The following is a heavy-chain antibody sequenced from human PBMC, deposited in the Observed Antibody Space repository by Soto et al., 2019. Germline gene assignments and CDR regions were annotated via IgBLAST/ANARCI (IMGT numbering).Heavy chain of an antibody. CDR1: GFTFSSYA. Sequence: GGSLRLSCAASGFTFSSYAMHWVRQAPGKGLEWVSAISGSGGSTYYADSVKGRFTISRDNSKNTLYLQMNSLRAEDTAVYYCAKDLKGVVVTVNAFDIWGQGTMVTVSS. J-gene: IGHJ3*02. CDR3: AKDLKGVVVTVNAFDI. V-gene: IGHV3-23*01. CDR2: ISGSGGST. D-gene: IGHD2-21*02.